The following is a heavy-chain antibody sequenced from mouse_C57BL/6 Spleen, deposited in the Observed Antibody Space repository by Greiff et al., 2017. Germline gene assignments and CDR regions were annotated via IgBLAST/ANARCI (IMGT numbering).Heavy chain of an antibody. Sequence: EVQLQQSGPELVKPGASVKISCKASGYTFTDYYMNWVKQSHGKSLEWIGDINPNNGGTSYNQKFKGKATLTVDKSSSTAYMELRSLTSEDSAVGYCARRGPYAMDYWGQGTSVTVSS. V-gene: IGHV1-26*01. CDR2: INPNNGGT. CDR1: GYTFTDYY. CDR3: ARRGPYAMDY. J-gene: IGHJ4*01.